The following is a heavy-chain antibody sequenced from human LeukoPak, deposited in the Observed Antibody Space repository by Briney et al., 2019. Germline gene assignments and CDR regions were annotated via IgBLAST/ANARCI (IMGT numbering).Heavy chain of an antibody. J-gene: IGHJ3*02. Sequence: SETLSLTCAVYGGSFSGYYWSWIRQPPGKGLEWIGEINHSGSTNYNPSLKSRVTISVDTSKNQLSLKLSSVTAADTAVYYCARAPYGDYDSAFDIWGQGTMVTVSS. D-gene: IGHD4-17*01. CDR2: INHSGST. CDR1: GGSFSGYY. V-gene: IGHV4-34*01. CDR3: ARAPYGDYDSAFDI.